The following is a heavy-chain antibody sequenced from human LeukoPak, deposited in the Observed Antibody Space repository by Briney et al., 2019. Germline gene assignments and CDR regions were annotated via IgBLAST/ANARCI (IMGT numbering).Heavy chain of an antibody. CDR2: IYYSGST. D-gene: IGHD4-17*01. J-gene: IGHJ4*02. CDR1: GGSISSGDYY. CDR3: ARSLAVTTGFDY. V-gene: IGHV4-30-4*08. Sequence: SETLSLTCTVSGGSISSGDYYWSWIRQPPGKGLEWIGYIYYSGSTYYSPSLKSRVTISVDTSKNQFSLKLSSVTAADTAVYYCARSLAVTTGFDYWGQGTLVTVSS.